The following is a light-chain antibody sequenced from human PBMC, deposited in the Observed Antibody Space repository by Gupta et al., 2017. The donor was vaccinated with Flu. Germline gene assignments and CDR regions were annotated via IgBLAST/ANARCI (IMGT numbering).Light chain of an antibody. CDR2: DVT. CDR1: SNDVGGYNR. J-gene: IGLJ1*01. V-gene: IGLV2-11*01. Sequence: QSAPTQPRSVSGSPGQSVTISCTGTSNDVGGYNRVSWYEQRPGKAPKLILYDVTERPSGVPDRFSGSKSGNTVSLTISGLQADDEADYYCSSHAGRVTWVFGTGTTVTVL. CDR3: SSHAGRVTWV.